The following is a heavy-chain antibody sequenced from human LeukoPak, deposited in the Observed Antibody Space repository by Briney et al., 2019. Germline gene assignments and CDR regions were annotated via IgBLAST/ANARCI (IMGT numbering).Heavy chain of an antibody. J-gene: IGHJ4*02. CDR3: ARHSAIAVAATPTDY. CDR2: IYPGDSDT. V-gene: IGHV5-51*01. Sequence: GESLQISCKASGYSFASYWIAWVRQMPGKGLEWMGIIYPGDSDTRYSPSSQGQVTISVDKSINTAYLQWSSLKASDTAMYYCARHSAIAVAATPTDYWGQGTLVTVSS. D-gene: IGHD6-19*01. CDR1: GYSFASYW.